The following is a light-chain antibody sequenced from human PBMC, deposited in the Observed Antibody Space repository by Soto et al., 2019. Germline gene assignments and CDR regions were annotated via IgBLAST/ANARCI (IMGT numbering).Light chain of an antibody. J-gene: IGLJ3*02. V-gene: IGLV7-46*01. CDR2: DTS. CDR3: LLYYSGVGV. Sequence: QAVVTQEPSLTVSPGGTVTLTCGSSTGAVTSGHYPYWFQQKPGQAPRTLIDDTSNKHSWTPARFSGSLLGGKAALTLSGAQPEDEADYYCLLYYSGVGVFGGGTKVTVL. CDR1: TGAVTSGHY.